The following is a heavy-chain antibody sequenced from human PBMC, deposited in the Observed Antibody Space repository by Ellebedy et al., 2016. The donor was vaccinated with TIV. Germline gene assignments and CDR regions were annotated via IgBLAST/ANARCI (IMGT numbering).Heavy chain of an antibody. D-gene: IGHD5-12*01. J-gene: IGHJ4*02. Sequence: GESLKISCAVSGFTFSSYWMHWVRQAPGQGLVWVSRINTDGSSTTYADSVKGRFTISRDNAKNTLYPQMNSLRAEDTAVYYCARAYGGYNPLDYWGQGTLVTVSS. CDR3: ARAYGGYNPLDY. V-gene: IGHV3-74*01. CDR2: INTDGSST. CDR1: GFTFSSYW.